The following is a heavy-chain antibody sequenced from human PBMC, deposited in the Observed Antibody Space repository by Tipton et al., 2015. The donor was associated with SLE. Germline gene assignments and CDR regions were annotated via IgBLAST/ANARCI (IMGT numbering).Heavy chain of an antibody. D-gene: IGHD7-27*01. V-gene: IGHV3-64*01. CDR2: ISSDGITT. CDR3: ASIGSLVWGGDY. Sequence: SLRLSCTASGFTFSAYAMHWVRQTPGKGLEYVSAISSDGITTYYANSVKGRFTISRDNSKNTLYLQMGSLRGEDMAVYYCASIGSLVWGGDYWGQGTLVTVSS. J-gene: IGHJ4*02. CDR1: GFTFSAYA.